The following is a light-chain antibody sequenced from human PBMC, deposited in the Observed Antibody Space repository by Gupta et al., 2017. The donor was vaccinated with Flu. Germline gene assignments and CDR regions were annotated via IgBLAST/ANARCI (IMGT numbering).Light chain of an antibody. V-gene: IGKV3-15*01. CDR1: QSVSSN. CDR2: GAS. Sequence: EIVMTQSPATLSVSPGERATLSCRASQSVSSNLAWYQQKPGQAPRLLIYGASPRATGIPARFSGSGFGKELTLTISSLQSEDFAVYYCQQYKNWPPRTFGQGTKVEIK. CDR3: QQYKNWPPRT. J-gene: IGKJ1*01.